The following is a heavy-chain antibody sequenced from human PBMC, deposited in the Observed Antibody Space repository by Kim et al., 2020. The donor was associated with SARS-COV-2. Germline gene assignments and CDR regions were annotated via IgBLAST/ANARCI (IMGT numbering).Heavy chain of an antibody. CDR3: TITAVYHLRSEGWFDP. D-gene: IGHD2-2*01. V-gene: IGHV3-49*03. J-gene: IGHJ5*02. CDR1: GFTFGDYA. CDR2: IRSKAYGGTT. Sequence: GGSLRLSCTASGFTFGDYAMSWFRQAPGKGLEWVGFIRSKAYGGTTEYAASVKGRFTISRDESKSIAYLQMNSLKTEDTAVYYCTITAVYHLRSEGWFDPWGQGTLVTVSS.